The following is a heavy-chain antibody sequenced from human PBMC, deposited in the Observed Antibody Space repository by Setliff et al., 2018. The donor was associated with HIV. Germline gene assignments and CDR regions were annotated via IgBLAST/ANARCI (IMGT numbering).Heavy chain of an antibody. J-gene: IGHJ6*03. V-gene: IGHV3-7*01. D-gene: IGHD2-15*01. CDR3: ARDATRGGDMDV. CDR1: GFSFSSYW. Sequence: SCAASGFSFSSYWMSWVRQAPGKGLGWVANIKQDGSEKYYVDSVRGRFTISRDNAKNSLYLQMNSLRAEDTAVYYCARDATRGGDMDVWAKGTTVTVSS. CDR2: IKQDGSEK.